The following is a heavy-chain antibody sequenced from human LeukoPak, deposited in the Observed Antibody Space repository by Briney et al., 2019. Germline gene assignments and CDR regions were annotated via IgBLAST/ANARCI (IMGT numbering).Heavy chain of an antibody. J-gene: IGHJ4*02. V-gene: IGHV4-59*01. D-gene: IGHD5-24*01. CDR2: IYYSGSN. Sequence: SETLSLTCTVSGGSISSYYWSWIRQSPGKGLEWIGFIYYSGSNKYNPSLKSRVTISVDRSKNQFSLKLSSVAAADTAVYYCARTRGDGSGDYWGQGTLVTV. CDR1: GGSISSYY. CDR3: ARTRGDGSGDY.